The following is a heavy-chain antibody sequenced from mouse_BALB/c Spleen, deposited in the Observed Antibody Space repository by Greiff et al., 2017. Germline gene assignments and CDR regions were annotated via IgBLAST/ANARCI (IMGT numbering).Heavy chain of an antibody. D-gene: IGHD2-14*01. Sequence: EVKVVESGGGLVKPGGSLKLSCAASGFTFSSYAMSWVRQTPEKRLEWVASISSGGSTYYPDSVKGRFTISRDNARNILYLQMSSLRSEDTAMYYCARGRDYRYDDGFAYWGQGTLVTVSA. CDR3: ARGRDYRYDDGFAY. J-gene: IGHJ3*01. V-gene: IGHV5-6-5*01. CDR1: GFTFSSYA. CDR2: ISSGGST.